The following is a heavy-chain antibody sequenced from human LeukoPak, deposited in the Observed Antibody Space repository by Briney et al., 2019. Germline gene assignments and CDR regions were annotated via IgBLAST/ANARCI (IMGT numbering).Heavy chain of an antibody. D-gene: IGHD3-22*01. CDR2: IIPILGIA. V-gene: IGHV1-69*10. CDR1: GGTFSSYA. Sequence: VKVSCKASGGTFSSYAISSVRQAPGQGREWMGRIIPILGIANYTQKFQGRVTITADKSTSTAYMELSSLRSEDTAVYYCARGGYYDSSGYYPDYWGQGTLVTVSS. J-gene: IGHJ4*02. CDR3: ARGGYYDSSGYYPDY.